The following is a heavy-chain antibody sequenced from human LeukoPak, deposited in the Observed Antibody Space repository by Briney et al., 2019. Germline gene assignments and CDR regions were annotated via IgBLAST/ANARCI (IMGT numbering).Heavy chain of an antibody. D-gene: IGHD3-10*01. CDR1: GGSFSGYY. Sequence: PSETLSLTCAVSGGSFSGYYWSWIRQPPGKGLEWIGEINHSGSTNYNPSLKSRVTISVDTSKNQFSLKLSPVTAADTAVYYCARGSRYYGSGSYPIKRRCYFDYWGQGTLVTVSS. J-gene: IGHJ4*02. CDR3: ARGSRYYGSGSYPIKRRCYFDY. CDR2: INHSGST. V-gene: IGHV4-34*01.